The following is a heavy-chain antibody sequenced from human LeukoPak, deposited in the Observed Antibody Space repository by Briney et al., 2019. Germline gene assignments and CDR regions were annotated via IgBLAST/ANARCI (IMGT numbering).Heavy chain of an antibody. CDR3: ARGPPESTTSDY. J-gene: IGHJ4*02. V-gene: IGHV1-8*01. CDR1: GYIFTSYD. D-gene: IGHD2-2*01. CDR2: LRPASGSS. Sequence: GASVKVSCRASGYIFTSYDISWVRQAAGQGLEWIGWLRPASGSSGYAQKFQGRVTMTRSTSTRTAYMELRSLTSEDTAVYYCARGPPESTTSDYWGQGTLVTLSS.